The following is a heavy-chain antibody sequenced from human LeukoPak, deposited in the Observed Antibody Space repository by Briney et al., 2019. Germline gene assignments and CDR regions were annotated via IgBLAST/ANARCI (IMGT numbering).Heavy chain of an antibody. J-gene: IGHJ4*02. CDR3: MSTSNWGSVIFDY. D-gene: IGHD7-27*01. CDR1: GYTFTSYD. CDR2: MDPNSDNT. V-gene: IGHV1-8*01. Sequence: ASVKVSCKASGYTFTSYDIHWVRQATGQWLEWMGWMDPNSDNTVYAEKFQGRITMTRNTSITTAYMELRSLRSEDTAVYYCMSTSNWGSVIFDYWGQGTLVTVSS.